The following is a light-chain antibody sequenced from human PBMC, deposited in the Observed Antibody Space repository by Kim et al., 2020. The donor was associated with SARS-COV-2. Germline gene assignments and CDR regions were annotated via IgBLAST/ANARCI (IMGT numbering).Light chain of an antibody. CDR3: QQYYSSPYT. V-gene: IGKV4-1*01. CDR1: QSVLYSSNNENY. Sequence: RATINCKSSQSVLYSSNNENYLAWYQQKPRQPPKLLIYWASTRESGVPDRFSGSGSGTDFTLTISSLQAEDVAVYHCQQYYSSPYTFGQGTKLEI. CDR2: WAS. J-gene: IGKJ2*01.